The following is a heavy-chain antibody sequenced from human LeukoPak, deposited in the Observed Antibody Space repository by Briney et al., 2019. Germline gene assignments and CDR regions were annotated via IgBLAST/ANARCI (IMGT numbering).Heavy chain of an antibody. D-gene: IGHD3-22*01. Sequence: GGSLRLSCAASGFTFSAYTMNWVRQAPGKGLEWVSSITRTSSHIYYADSLKGRFTISRDNAKKSLYLQMNSLRAEDTAVYHCARTYYLDSSGYYYRHFDYWGRGTLVTVSS. CDR2: ITRTSSHI. CDR3: ARTYYLDSSGYYYRHFDY. CDR1: GFTFSAYT. V-gene: IGHV3-21*01. J-gene: IGHJ4*02.